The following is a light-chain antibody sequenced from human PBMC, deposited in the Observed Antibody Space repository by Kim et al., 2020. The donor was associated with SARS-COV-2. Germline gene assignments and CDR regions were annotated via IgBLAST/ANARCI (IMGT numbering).Light chain of an antibody. CDR2: KDS. CDR3: QSADSSGTEGV. V-gene: IGLV3-25*03. CDR1: ALRKQY. Sequence: QGQKARITCSGGALRKQYAYWYQQRPGQAPVLVIYKDSERPSGIPERFSGASSGTTDTLPISGVQGEDEADYFCQSADSSGTEGVFGGGTQLTV. J-gene: IGLJ3*02.